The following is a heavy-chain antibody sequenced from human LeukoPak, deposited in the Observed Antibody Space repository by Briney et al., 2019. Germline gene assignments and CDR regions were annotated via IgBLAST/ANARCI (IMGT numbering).Heavy chain of an antibody. CDR2: IHTSGST. CDR1: GDSISSHY. CDR3: ARGGYCSGSSCSTFDY. J-gene: IGHJ4*02. V-gene: IGHV4-4*07. Sequence: PSETLSLTRTVSGDSISSHYWSWIRQPAGKGLEWIGRIHTSGSTNYNPSLKSRVTMSVDTSKNQLSVKLGSVTAADTAVYYCARGGYCSGSSCSTFDYWGQGTLVTVSS. D-gene: IGHD2-15*01.